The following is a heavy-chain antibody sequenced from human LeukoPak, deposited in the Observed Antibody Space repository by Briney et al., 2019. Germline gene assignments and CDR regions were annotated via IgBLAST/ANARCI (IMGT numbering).Heavy chain of an antibody. V-gene: IGHV4-30-2*01. CDR2: IYHSGST. D-gene: IGHD3-22*01. CDR1: GGSISSGGYS. CDR3: ARVTIVAGYFDY. J-gene: IGHJ4*02. Sequence: SETLSLTCAVSGGSISSGGYSWSWIRQPPGKGLEWIGYIYHSGSTYYNPSLKSRVTISVDRSKNQFSLKLSSVTAADTAVYYCARVTIVAGYFDYWGQGTLVTVSS.